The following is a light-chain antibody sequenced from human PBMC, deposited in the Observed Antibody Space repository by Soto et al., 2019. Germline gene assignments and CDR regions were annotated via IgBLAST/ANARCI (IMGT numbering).Light chain of an antibody. CDR1: QSVSSNY. J-gene: IGKJ1*01. CDR3: QQFDRSLPSWT. V-gene: IGKV3-20*01. Sequence: ETVLTQSPGTLSLSPGERATLSCRASQSVSSNYLAWYQHIPGQAPRLLIYGASTRGTGIPARFSGSGSGTVFNLTIRSLEPEDFAVYYCQQFDRSLPSWTFGQGTKVE. CDR2: GAS.